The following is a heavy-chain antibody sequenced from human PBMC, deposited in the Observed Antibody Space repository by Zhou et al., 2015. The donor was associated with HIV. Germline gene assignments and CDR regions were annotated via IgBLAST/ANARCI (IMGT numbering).Heavy chain of an antibody. V-gene: IGHV1-69*12. Sequence: QVQLVQSGAEVKKPGSSVKVSCKASGGTFSSYAISWVRQAPGQGLEWMGGIIPIFGTANYAQKFQGRVTITADESTSTAYMELSSLRSEDTAVYYCASGDYDILTGYSPYNPAHLTWSGYWGQGTLVTVSS. CDR1: GGTFSSYA. D-gene: IGHD3-9*01. J-gene: IGHJ4*02. CDR3: ASGDYDILTGYSPYNPAHLTWSGY. CDR2: IIPIFGTA.